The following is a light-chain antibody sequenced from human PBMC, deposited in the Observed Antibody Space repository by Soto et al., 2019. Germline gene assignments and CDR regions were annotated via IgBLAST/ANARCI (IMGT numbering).Light chain of an antibody. Sequence: QSALTQPASVSGSPGQSIAISCTGTNTDVGGYNYVSWYQQVPGKAPKLMIYEVTNRPSGVSNRFSGSKSGKTASLNISGLQAEDEADYYCLSYTSSGTRVFGTGTKLTVL. J-gene: IGLJ1*01. CDR2: EVT. CDR3: LSYTSSGTRV. CDR1: NTDVGGYNY. V-gene: IGLV2-14*03.